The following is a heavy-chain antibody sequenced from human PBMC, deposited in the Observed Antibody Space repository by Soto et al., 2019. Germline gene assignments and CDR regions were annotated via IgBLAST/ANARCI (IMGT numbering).Heavy chain of an antibody. CDR3: ARGLLRYYDFWSGYPSYFDY. CDR1: GFTFSSYG. CDR2: IWYDGSNK. Sequence: GGSLRLSCAASGFTFSSYGMHWVRQAPGKGLEWVAVIWYDGSNKYYADSVKGRFTISRDNSKNTLYLQMNSLRAEDTAVYYCARGLLRYYDFWSGYPSYFDYWGQGTLVTVSS. V-gene: IGHV3-33*01. J-gene: IGHJ4*02. D-gene: IGHD3-3*01.